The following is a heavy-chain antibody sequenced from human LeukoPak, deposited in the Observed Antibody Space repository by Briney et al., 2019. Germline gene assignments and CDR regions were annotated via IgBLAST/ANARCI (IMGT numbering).Heavy chain of an antibody. Sequence: SETLSLTCTVSGGSINSYYWSWIRHPPEKGLEWNAYISHSGSTDYNPSPKSRVTISPATPKNQFSLKVDVVTAADSAMYYCARHRYDDHDGSFDFWGQGTVVTVSS. CDR2: ISHSGST. CDR1: GGSINSYY. J-gene: IGHJ4*02. CDR3: ARHRYDDHDGSFDF. D-gene: IGHD3-3*01. V-gene: IGHV4-59*08.